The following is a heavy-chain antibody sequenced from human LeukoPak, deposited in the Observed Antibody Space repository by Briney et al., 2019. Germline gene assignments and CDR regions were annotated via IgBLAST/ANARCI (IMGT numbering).Heavy chain of an antibody. D-gene: IGHD6-19*01. CDR2: IKQDGSEK. J-gene: IGHJ5*02. CDR3: ARRGSIAVPVFWFDP. CDR1: GFTFTSYW. V-gene: IGHV3-7*01. Sequence: GGSLRLSCVASGFTFTSYWMSWVRQAPGKGLEWVANIKQDGSEKYYLDSLEGRFTISRDNAKNSVYLQINRLRAEDTAVYYCARRGSIAVPVFWFDPWGQGTLVIVSS.